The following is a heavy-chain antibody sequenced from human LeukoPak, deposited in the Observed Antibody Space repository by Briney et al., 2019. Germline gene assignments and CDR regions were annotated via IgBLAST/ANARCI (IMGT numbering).Heavy chain of an antibody. CDR3: ARQSNYDILTGYGSLSFDY. V-gene: IGHV1-18*01. CDR2: ISAYNGNT. D-gene: IGHD3-9*01. CDR1: GYTFTSYG. J-gene: IGHJ4*02. Sequence: ASVKVSCKASGYTFTSYGISWVRQAPGQGLEWMGWISAYNGNTNYAQKLQGRVTMTTDTSTSTAYMELSSLRSEDTAVYYCARQSNYDILTGYGSLSFDYWGQGTLVTVSS.